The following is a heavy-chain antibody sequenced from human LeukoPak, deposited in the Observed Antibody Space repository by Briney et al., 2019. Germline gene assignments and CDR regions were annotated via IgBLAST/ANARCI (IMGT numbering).Heavy chain of an antibody. CDR3: ARENGYGSGSYYYYYYGMDV. CDR1: GGSISSYY. D-gene: IGHD3-10*01. J-gene: IGHJ6*04. Sequence: SETLSLTCTVSGGSISSYYWSWIRQPPGKGLEWIGYIYYSGSTNYNPSLKSRVTISVDTSKNQFSLKLSSVTAADTAVYYCARENGYGSGSYYYYYYGMDVWGKGTTVTVPS. V-gene: IGHV4-59*01. CDR2: IYYSGST.